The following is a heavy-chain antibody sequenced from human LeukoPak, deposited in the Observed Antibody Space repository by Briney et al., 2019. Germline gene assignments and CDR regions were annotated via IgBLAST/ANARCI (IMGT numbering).Heavy chain of an antibody. V-gene: IGHV1-18*01. J-gene: IGHJ5*02. D-gene: IGHD2-2*01. CDR1: GYTFTSYG. Sequence: ASVKVSCKASGYTFTSYGISWVRQAPGQGLEWMGWISAYNANTNYAQKLQGRVTMTTDTSTSTAYMEPRSLRSDDTAVYYCARAQVVPAPGDPWGQGTLVTVSS. CDR2: ISAYNANT. CDR3: ARAQVVPAPGDP.